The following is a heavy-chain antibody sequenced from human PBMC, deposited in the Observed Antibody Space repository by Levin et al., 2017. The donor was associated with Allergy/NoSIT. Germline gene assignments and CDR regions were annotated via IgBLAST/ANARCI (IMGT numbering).Heavy chain of an antibody. Sequence: PGGSLRLSCAASGFTFSDYYMSWIRQAPGKGLEWVSYISSSSSYTNYADSVKGRFTISRDNAKNSLYLQMNSLRAEDTAVYYCARDKYYYGSGREYYMDVWGKGTTVTVSS. V-gene: IGHV3-11*05. CDR1: GFTFSDYY. CDR3: ARDKYYYGSGREYYMDV. CDR2: ISSSSSYT. D-gene: IGHD3-10*01. J-gene: IGHJ6*03.